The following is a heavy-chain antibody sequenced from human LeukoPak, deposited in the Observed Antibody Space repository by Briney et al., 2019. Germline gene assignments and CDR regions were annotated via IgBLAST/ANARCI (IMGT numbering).Heavy chain of an antibody. V-gene: IGHV4-61*02. CDR3: AREVSDYDILTGWIDY. D-gene: IGHD3-9*01. CDR1: GVSIRSGSYY. J-gene: IGHJ4*02. CDR2: IYTSGTT. Sequence: SQTLSLTCNVSGVSIRSGSYYWSWIRQPAGKGLEWIGRIYTSGTTNYNPSLKSRVTISVGTSKSQFSLKLSSVTAADTAVYYCAREVSDYDILTGWIDYWGQGTLVSVSS.